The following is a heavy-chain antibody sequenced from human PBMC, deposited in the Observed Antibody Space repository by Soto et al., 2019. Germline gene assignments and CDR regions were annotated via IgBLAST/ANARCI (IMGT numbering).Heavy chain of an antibody. V-gene: IGHV1-69*12. J-gene: IGHJ4*02. CDR2: IIPMFGTA. D-gene: IGHD5-18*01. Sequence: QVQLVQSGAEEKKPESSVKVSCKAPGGTFSTYAISWVRQAPGQGLEWMGGIIPMFGTANYAQRFQDRVTITADESTNTVYMELSSLRSADTAVYFCASGIQLWLRRINNGYSGWGQGTLVTVSS. CDR1: GGTFSTYA. CDR3: ASGIQLWLRRINNGYSG.